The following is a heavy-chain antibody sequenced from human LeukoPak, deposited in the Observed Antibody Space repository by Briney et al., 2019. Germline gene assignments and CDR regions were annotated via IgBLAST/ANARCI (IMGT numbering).Heavy chain of an antibody. V-gene: IGHV4-34*01. J-gene: IGHJ4*02. Sequence: SETLSLTCAVYGGSFSGYYWGWIRQPPGKGLEWIGEINHSGSTNYNPSLKSRVTISVDTSKNQFSLKLSSVTAADTAVYYCARIGSSRPPYYFDYWGQGTLVTVSS. CDR2: INHSGST. CDR1: GGSFSGYY. D-gene: IGHD1-26*01. CDR3: ARIGSSRPPYYFDY.